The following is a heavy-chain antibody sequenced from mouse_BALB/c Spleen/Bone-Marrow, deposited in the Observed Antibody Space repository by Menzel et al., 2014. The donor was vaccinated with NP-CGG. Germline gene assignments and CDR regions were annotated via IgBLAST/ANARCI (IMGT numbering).Heavy chain of an antibody. V-gene: IGHV14-3*02. J-gene: IGHJ4*01. CDR2: IDPANGNT. CDR3: ARGVLQYYYAIDY. D-gene: IGHD1-1*01. Sequence: VQLQQSGAELVKPGASVKLSCTASGFNIKDTHMHWVKQRPEQGLEWIGRIDPANGNTKYDPKFQGKATITADTSSNTASLQLSSLTSEDTAVYYCARGVLQYYYAIDYWGQGNSVAVSS. CDR1: GFNIKDTH.